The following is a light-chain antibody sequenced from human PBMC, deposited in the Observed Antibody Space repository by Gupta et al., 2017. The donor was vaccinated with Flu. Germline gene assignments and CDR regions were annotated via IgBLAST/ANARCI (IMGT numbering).Light chain of an antibody. CDR3: QQTVTNRYT. J-gene: IGKJ2*01. Sequence: DIQMTQFPSSLSASVGDRVTITCRAGQSIGTYLNWYYQRPGRAPRLLISGASNLESGVPSRFSASGSGTTFTLTISGLQSEDFATYYCQQTVTNRYTFGQGSQVEVK. V-gene: IGKV1-39*01. CDR1: QSIGTY. CDR2: GAS.